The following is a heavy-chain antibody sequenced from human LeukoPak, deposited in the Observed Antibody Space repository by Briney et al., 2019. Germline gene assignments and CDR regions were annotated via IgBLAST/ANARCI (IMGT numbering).Heavy chain of an antibody. CDR3: ARDNSVGDNAWWFDP. D-gene: IGHD1-26*01. Sequence: SVKVSCKASGYTFTSYDINWVRQATGQGLEWMGLINPTGGSTGYAQKFQGRVTMTRDMSTSTDYMELSSLRSEDTAIYYCARDNSVGDNAWWFDPWGQGTLVTVSS. J-gene: IGHJ5*02. CDR1: GYTFTSYD. V-gene: IGHV1-46*01. CDR2: INPTGGST.